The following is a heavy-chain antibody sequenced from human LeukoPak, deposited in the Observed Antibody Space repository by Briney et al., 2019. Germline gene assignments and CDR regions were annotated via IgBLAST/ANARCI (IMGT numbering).Heavy chain of an antibody. CDR2: ISESGSGT. Sequence: GGSLRLSCAASGFTFRNAWMSWVRQAPGKGLEWVSAISESGSGTYYADSVKGRFTISRDNSKDTLSLQMNSLRAEDTAVYYCAKDIAQGYTFGSIEQDYWGQGTLVTVSS. D-gene: IGHD5-18*01. V-gene: IGHV3-23*01. CDR1: GFTFRNAW. CDR3: AKDIAQGYTFGSIEQDY. J-gene: IGHJ4*02.